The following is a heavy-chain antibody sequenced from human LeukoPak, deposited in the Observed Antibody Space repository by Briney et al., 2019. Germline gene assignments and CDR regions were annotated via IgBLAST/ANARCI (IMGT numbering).Heavy chain of an antibody. J-gene: IGHJ4*02. V-gene: IGHV3-30*18. D-gene: IGHD3/OR15-3a*01. CDR1: GFTFSSYG. Sequence: GGSLRLSCAASGFTFSSYGMHWVRQAPGKGLEWGAVISYDGSNKYYADSVKGRFTISRDNSKNTLYLQMNSLRAEDTAVYYCAKDRTGYLSYFDYWGQGTLVTVSS. CDR3: AKDRTGYLSYFDY. CDR2: ISYDGSNK.